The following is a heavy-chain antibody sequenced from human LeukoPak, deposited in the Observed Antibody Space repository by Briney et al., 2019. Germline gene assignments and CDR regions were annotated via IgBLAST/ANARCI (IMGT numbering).Heavy chain of an antibody. J-gene: IGHJ6*02. V-gene: IGHV4-59*01. CDR3: AREYSSTWYEGYYYGMDV. CDR1: GGSISSYY. Sequence: SETLSLTCTVSGGSISSYYWSWVRQPPGKGLEGVGYIYYSGSTNYNPSLKSRVTISVDTSKNQFSLKLSSVTAADTAVYYCAREYSSTWYEGYYYGMDVWGQGTTVTVSS. CDR2: IYYSGST. D-gene: IGHD6-13*01.